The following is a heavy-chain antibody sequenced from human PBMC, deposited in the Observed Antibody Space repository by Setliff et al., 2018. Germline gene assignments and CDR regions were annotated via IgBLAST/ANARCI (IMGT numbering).Heavy chain of an antibody. CDR1: AFTFNKYA. J-gene: IGHJ5*02. CDR3: SRDPNGDYVGAFDP. V-gene: IGHV3-23*01. CDR2: ITVSGHTT. D-gene: IGHD4-17*01. Sequence: GGSLRLSCAASAFTFNKYAVTWLRQAPGKGLEWVSSITVSGHTTYADSVKGRFSISRDNSRNILYLQMNSLRAEDTASYFCSRDPNGDYVGAFDPWGQGILVTVSS.